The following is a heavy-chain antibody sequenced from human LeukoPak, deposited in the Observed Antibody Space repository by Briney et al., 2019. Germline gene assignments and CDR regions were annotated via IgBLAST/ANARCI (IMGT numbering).Heavy chain of an antibody. CDR3: ARQIGGSFDY. CDR2: INPNSGGT. J-gene: IGHJ4*02. D-gene: IGHD1-26*01. CDR1: GYTFTDYY. V-gene: IGHV1-2*06. Sequence: ASVKVSCKASGYTFTDYYMHWVRQAPGQGLEWMGRINPNSGGTNYAQKFQGRVTMTRDTSNSTAYMELSRLISDDTAVYYCARQIGGSFDYWGQGTLVTVSS.